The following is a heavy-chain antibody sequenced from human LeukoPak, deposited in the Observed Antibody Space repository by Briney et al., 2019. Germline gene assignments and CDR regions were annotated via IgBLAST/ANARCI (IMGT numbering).Heavy chain of an antibody. CDR3: ARDLDYFDY. V-gene: IGHV3-21*01. CDR1: GFAFSTFT. Sequence: GGSLRLSCAASGFAFSTFTMNWVRQAPGKGLEWVSSITSSGTNIYYTDSLKGRFTISRDNAKSSLHLQLNSLRAEDTAVYYCARDLDYFDYWGQGTLVTVSS. J-gene: IGHJ4*02. CDR2: ITSSGTNI.